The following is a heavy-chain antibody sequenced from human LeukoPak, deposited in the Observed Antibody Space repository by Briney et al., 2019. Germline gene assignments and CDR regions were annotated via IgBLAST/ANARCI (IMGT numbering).Heavy chain of an antibody. J-gene: IGHJ6*03. V-gene: IGHV4-59*11. CDR3: TRDRNGGDHYYMDV. CDR1: SGSIRSQH. D-gene: IGHD3-16*01. CDR2: ISYSGTT. Sequence: SETLSLTCTVSSGSIRSQHWSWIRQPPGKGLEWIGFISYSGTTYYNPSLESRVTISRDTSRNQFSLKLSSVTAAGTAVYYCTRDRNGGDHYYMDVWGKGTTVTVSS.